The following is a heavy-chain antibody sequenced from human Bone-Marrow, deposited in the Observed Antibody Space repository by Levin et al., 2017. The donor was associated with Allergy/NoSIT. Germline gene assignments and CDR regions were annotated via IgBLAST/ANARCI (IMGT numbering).Heavy chain of an antibody. V-gene: IGHV3-23*01. CDR3: APPPQYYSSNRFRGVTMEEFDY. CDR2: ISGSGGST. Sequence: GGSLRLSCAASGFTFSSYAMSWVRQAPGKGLEWVSAISGSGGSTYYADSVKGRFTISRDNSKNTLYLQMNSLRAEDTAVYYCAPPPQYYSSNRFRGVTMEEFDYWGQGTLVTVSS. J-gene: IGHJ4*02. CDR1: GFTFSSYA. D-gene: IGHD3-10*01.